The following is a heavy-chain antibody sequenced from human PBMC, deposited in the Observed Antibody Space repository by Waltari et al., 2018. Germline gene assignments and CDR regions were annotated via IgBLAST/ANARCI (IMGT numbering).Heavy chain of an antibody. CDR2: IYHSGST. D-gene: IGHD3-10*01. CDR3: ARVPMVRGVLAFMDV. V-gene: IGHV4-38-2*01. CDR1: GSSLSSVYY. J-gene: IGHJ6*02. Sequence: QVQLQESGPGLVKPSATLSLTCAVYGSSLSSVYYWGWIRQPPGKGLEWIGTIYHSGSTYYNPSLKSRVTISVDTSKNQFSLKLSSVTAADTAVYYCARVPMVRGVLAFMDVWGQGTTVTVSS.